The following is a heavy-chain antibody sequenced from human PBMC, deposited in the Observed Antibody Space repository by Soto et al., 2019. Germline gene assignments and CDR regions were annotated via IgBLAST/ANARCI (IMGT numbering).Heavy chain of an antibody. V-gene: IGHV4-34*01. CDR3: ARLGWQYDKNDD. CDR2: INHSGST. J-gene: IGHJ4*02. Sequence: SETLSLSCAASGGTFSGYYWSWIRQPPGKGLEWIGEINHSGSTNYNPSLKSRVTISVDTSKNQFSLKLSSVTAADTAVYYCARLGWQYDKNDDWGQGTPVIVS. CDR1: GGTFSGYY. D-gene: IGHD3-22*01.